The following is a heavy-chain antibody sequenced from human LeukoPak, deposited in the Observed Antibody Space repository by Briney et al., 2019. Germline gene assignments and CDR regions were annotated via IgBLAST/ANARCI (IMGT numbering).Heavy chain of an antibody. CDR3: ARYSSNSSSWYPNWFDP. D-gene: IGHD6-13*01. V-gene: IGHV5-51*01. CDR2: IYPGDSDT. J-gene: IGHJ5*02. Sequence: GESLKISCKGSGYSFTSYWIGWVRQMPGKGLEWMGIIYPGDSDTRYSPSFQGQVTISADKSISTAYLQWSSLKASDTAMYYCARYSSNSSSWYPNWFDPWGQGTLVTVSS. CDR1: GYSFTSYW.